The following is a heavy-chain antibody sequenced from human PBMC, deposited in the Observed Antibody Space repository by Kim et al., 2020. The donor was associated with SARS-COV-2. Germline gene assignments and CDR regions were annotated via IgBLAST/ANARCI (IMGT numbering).Heavy chain of an antibody. V-gene: IGHV3-30*18. CDR3: AEDPESAIVSYYYMDV. D-gene: IGHD2-2*02. J-gene: IGHJ6*03. CDR2: ISYDGSNK. CDR1: GFTFSSYG. Sequence: GGSLRLSCAASGFTFSSYGMHWVRQAPGKGLEWVAVISYDGSNKYYADSVKGRFTISRDNSKNTLYLQMNNLRTEDTSVYYCAEDPESAIVSYYYMDVWGKGTTVTVSS.